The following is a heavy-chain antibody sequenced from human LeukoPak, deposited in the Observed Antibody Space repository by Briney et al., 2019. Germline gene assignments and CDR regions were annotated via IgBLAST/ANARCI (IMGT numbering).Heavy chain of an antibody. Sequence: PSQTLSLTCTVSGGSISSGGYYWSWIRQHPGKGLEWIGYIYYSGSTYYNPSLKSRVTISVDTSKNQFSLKLSFVTAADTAVYYCARVAPWDSSGYVDYWGQGTLVTVSS. CDR1: GGSISSGGYY. D-gene: IGHD3-22*01. V-gene: IGHV4-31*03. CDR3: ARVAPWDSSGYVDY. CDR2: IYYSGST. J-gene: IGHJ4*02.